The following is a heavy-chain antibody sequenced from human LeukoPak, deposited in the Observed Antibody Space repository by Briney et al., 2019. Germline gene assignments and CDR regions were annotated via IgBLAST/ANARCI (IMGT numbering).Heavy chain of an antibody. D-gene: IGHD1-26*01. CDR1: GYTFTTYA. Sequence: GASVKVSCKASGYTFTTYAMHWVRQAPGQRLEWMGWINTGNGNTKYSQRFQGRVTITRDASASTAYMDLSSLRSEDTAVYHCARAPGSGSYSAFDYWGQGTLVTVSS. CDR3: ARAPGSGSYSAFDY. V-gene: IGHV1-3*04. J-gene: IGHJ4*02. CDR2: INTGNGNT.